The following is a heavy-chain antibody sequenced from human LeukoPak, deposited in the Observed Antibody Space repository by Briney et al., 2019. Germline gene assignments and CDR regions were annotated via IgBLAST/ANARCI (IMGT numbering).Heavy chain of an antibody. V-gene: IGHV3-23*01. CDR1: GFTFSSYA. J-gene: IGHJ4*02. D-gene: IGHD6-19*01. CDR2: ISGSGGST. CDR3: ARVAVAGAEDY. Sequence: GGSLRLSCAASGFTFSSYAMSWVRQAPGKGLEWVSAISGSGGSTYYADSVKGRFTISRDNAKNSLYLQMNSLRVEDTAVYYCARVAVAGAEDYWGQGTLVTVSS.